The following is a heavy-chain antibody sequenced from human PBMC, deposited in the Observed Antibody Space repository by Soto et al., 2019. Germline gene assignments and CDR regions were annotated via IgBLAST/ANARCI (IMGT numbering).Heavy chain of an antibody. CDR1: GFTFSSYA. CDR3: PTGRLYMGTPVMDV. Sequence: GGSLILSCAASGFTFSSYAMSWVRQAPGKGLEWVSAISGSGGSTYYADSVKGRFTISRDNSKNTLYLQMNSLRAEDTAVYYCPTGRLYMGTPVMDVWGQGTTVTFS. V-gene: IGHV3-23*01. CDR2: ISGSGGST. J-gene: IGHJ6*02. D-gene: IGHD3-16*02.